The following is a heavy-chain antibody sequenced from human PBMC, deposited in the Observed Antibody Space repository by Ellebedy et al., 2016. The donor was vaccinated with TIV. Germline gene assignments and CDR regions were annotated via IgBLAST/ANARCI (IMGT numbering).Heavy chain of an antibody. CDR2: IYSSGST. Sequence: GGSLRLSCAASGFTFSSYAMTWVRQAPGKGLEWVSIIYSSGSTFYADSVKGRFIISRDNSKNTLFLQMNSLRAEDTAIYYCARDLNVWGPGTTVTVSS. J-gene: IGHJ6*02. CDR3: ARDLNV. V-gene: IGHV3-23*03. CDR1: GFTFSSYA.